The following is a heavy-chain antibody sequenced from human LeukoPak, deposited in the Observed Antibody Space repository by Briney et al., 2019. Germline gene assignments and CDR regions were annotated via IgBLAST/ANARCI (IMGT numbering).Heavy chain of an antibody. CDR3: TKLYSSGWYSAFDI. Sequence: PGRSLRLSCAASGFTFDDYAMHWVRQPPGKGLEWVSGISWNSGSIGYADSVKGRFTISRDNAKNSLYLQMNSLRAEDTALYYCTKLYSSGWYSAFDIWGQGTMVTVSS. CDR2: ISWNSGSI. D-gene: IGHD6-19*01. J-gene: IGHJ3*02. V-gene: IGHV3-9*01. CDR1: GFTFDDYA.